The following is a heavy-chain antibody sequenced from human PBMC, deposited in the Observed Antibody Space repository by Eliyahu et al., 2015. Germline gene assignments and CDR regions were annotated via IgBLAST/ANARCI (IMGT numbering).Heavy chain of an antibody. CDR2: ITPSGIT. V-gene: IGHV4-34*01. J-gene: IGHJ6*03. CDR1: GGSFSGFY. D-gene: IGHD4-11*01. Sequence: QVQLQQWGAGLLKPSETLSLTCAVYGGSFSGFYWSWIRQPPGKGLEWVGGITPSGITNYNPPLKSRVTISVDTSKNQFSLKLSSVTAADTAVYYCARGLTVLYYYYYYMDVWGKGTTVSVSS. CDR3: ARGLTVLYYYYYYMDV.